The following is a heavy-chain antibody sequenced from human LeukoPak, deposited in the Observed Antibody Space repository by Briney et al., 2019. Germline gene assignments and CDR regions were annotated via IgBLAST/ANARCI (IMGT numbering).Heavy chain of an antibody. V-gene: IGHV3-30*02. CDR1: GITFSIYG. Sequence: GESLRLSCVASGITFSIYGTHWVRQAPGKGLEWVAFISYDGRNQYYADFVKGRFTISRDNSRNTLFLQMNSLTTEDTAVYYCAKDGDDCIENWGQGSLVTVSS. CDR3: AKDGDDCIEN. J-gene: IGHJ4*02. D-gene: IGHD3-22*01. CDR2: ISYDGRNQ.